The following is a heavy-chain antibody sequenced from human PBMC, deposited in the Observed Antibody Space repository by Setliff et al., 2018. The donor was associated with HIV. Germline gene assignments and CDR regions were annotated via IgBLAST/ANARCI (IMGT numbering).Heavy chain of an antibody. Sequence: ASVKVSCKASGYTFSSYGISWVRQAPGQGLEWMGWISASNGYTDYAQEFRDRVTLTTDTSTSTAYMGLRSLTSDDTAVYYCARGYCGGGICYSPNWLDPWGQGTLVTVSS. CDR2: ISASNGYT. CDR3: ARGYCGGGICYSPNWLDP. J-gene: IGHJ5*02. D-gene: IGHD2-15*01. CDR1: GYTFSSYG. V-gene: IGHV1-18*01.